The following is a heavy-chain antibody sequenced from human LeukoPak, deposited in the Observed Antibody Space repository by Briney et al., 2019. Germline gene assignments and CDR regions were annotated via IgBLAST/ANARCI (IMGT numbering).Heavy chain of an antibody. CDR3: ARGNLRSGSYYNV. D-gene: IGHD3-10*02. Sequence: SETLSLTCAVYGGSFSGYYWSWIRQPPGKGLEWIGEINHSGSTNYNPSLKSRVTISVDTSKNQFSLKLSSVTAADTAVYYCARGNLRSGSYYNVWGQGTLVTVSS. CDR1: GGSFSGYY. J-gene: IGHJ4*02. V-gene: IGHV4-34*01. CDR2: INHSGST.